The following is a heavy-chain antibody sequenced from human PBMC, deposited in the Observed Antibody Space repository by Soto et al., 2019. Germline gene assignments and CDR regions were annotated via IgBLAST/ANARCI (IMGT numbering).Heavy chain of an antibody. CDR2: ISRSGTT. V-gene: IGHV4-34*01. Sequence: QVQLQQWGAGLLKPSETLSLSCAVYGGYFNDNYYTWFRQPPGKGLEWIGEISRSGTTKYIPSLKNRASISFETSKTQVPLKVTSVTAADTAVYYCATSLWFGTQVELWGQGALVTVSS. CDR3: ATSLWFGTQVEL. D-gene: IGHD3-10*01. J-gene: IGHJ5*02. CDR1: GGYFNDNY.